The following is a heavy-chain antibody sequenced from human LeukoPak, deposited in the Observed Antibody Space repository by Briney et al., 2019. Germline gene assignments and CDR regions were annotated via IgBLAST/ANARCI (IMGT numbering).Heavy chain of an antibody. D-gene: IGHD2-2*02. CDR3: ARDRGGGYCSSTSCYTGPRYGMDV. V-gene: IGHV3-21*04. CDR2: ISSSSSYI. Sequence: GGSLRLSCAASGFTFSSYSMNWVRQAPGKGLEWVSSISSSSSYIYYADSVKGRFTISRDNAKNSLYLQMNSLRAADTAVYYCARDRGGGYCSSTSCYTGPRYGMDVWGQGTTVTVSS. CDR1: GFTFSSYS. J-gene: IGHJ6*02.